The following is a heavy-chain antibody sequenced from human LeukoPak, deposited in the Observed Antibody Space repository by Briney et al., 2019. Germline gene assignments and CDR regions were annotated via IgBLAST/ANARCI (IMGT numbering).Heavy chain of an antibody. J-gene: IGHJ3*02. CDR2: ISGSGGST. V-gene: IGHV3-23*01. CDR3: AKARGGIAARDAFDT. Sequence: GGSLRLSCAASGFTFSSYAMSWVRQAPGKGLEWVSTISGSGGSTYYADSVKGRFTISRDNSKNTLSLQMNSLRAEDTAVYYCAKARGGIAARDAFDTWGQGTMVTVSS. D-gene: IGHD6-13*01. CDR1: GFTFSSYA.